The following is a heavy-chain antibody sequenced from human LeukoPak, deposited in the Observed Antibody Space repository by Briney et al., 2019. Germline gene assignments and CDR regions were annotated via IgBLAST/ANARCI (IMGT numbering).Heavy chain of an antibody. V-gene: IGHV1-2*02. J-gene: IGHJ6*03. Sequence: GASVKVSCKASGYTFTGYYMHWVRQAPGQGLEWMGWINPNSGGTNYAQKFQGRVTMTRDTSISTAYMELSRLRSDDTAVYYCARAPYCSGGSCSWGYYYMDVWGKGTTVTVSS. D-gene: IGHD2-15*01. CDR1: GYTFTGYY. CDR2: INPNSGGT. CDR3: ARAPYCSGGSCSWGYYYMDV.